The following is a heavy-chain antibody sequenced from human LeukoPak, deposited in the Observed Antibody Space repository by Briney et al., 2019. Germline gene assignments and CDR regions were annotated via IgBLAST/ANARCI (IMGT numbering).Heavy chain of an antibody. J-gene: IGHJ4*02. CDR2: ISLAGQT. CDR1: GGSISGTNW. D-gene: IGHD1-26*01. CDR3: SRESGAFCPFGY. Sequence: KPSGTLSLTCGVSGGSISGTNWWSWVRQPPGQGLEWIGEISLAGQTNYNPSLNGRVTMSLDKSSNLLSLNLTSVTAADTATYYCSRESGAFCPFGYWGQGTLVIVSS. V-gene: IGHV4-4*02.